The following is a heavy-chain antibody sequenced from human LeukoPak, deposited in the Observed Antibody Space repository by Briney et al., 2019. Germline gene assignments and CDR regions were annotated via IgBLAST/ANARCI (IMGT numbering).Heavy chain of an antibody. CDR1: GFTFRSYD. D-gene: IGHD3-10*01. CDR2: ISYDGSNK. CDR3: ARDYYGSGSEYNWLDP. J-gene: IGHJ5*02. Sequence: GRSLRLSCAASGFTFRSYDMHWVRQAPGKGLQWVAVISYDGSNKYHTDSVKGRFTISRDNSKNTLYLQMNSLRAEDTAVYYCARDYYGSGSEYNWLDPWGQGTLVTVSS. V-gene: IGHV3-30*03.